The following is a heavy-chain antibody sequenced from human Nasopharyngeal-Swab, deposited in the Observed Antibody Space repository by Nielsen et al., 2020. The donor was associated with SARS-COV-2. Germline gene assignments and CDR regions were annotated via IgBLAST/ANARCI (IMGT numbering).Heavy chain of an antibody. Sequence: GESLKISCAASGFTFSSYGMHWVRQAPGKGLEWVAVISYDGSNKYYADSVKGRFTISRDNSKNTLYLQMNSLRAEDTAVYYCARDYDSSGFDYWGQGTLVTVPS. CDR1: GFTFSSYG. J-gene: IGHJ4*02. CDR3: ARDYDSSGFDY. D-gene: IGHD3-22*01. CDR2: ISYDGSNK. V-gene: IGHV3-30*03.